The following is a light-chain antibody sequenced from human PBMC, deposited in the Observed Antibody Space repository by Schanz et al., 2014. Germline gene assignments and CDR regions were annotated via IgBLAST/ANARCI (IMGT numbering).Light chain of an antibody. CDR2: DAS. CDR1: QSVTSW. Sequence: EIVLTQSPATLSLSPGERATLSCRASQSVTSWLAWYQQKPGQAPRLLIYDASNRATGIPARFSGSGSGTDFTLTISSVEPEDFAVYYCQQRSNWPPITFGQGTRLEIK. V-gene: IGKV3-11*01. J-gene: IGKJ5*01. CDR3: QQRSNWPPIT.